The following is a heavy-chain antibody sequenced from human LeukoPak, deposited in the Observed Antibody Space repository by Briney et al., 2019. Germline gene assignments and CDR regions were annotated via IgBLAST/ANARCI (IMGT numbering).Heavy chain of an antibody. D-gene: IGHD6-6*01. V-gene: IGHV3-30-3*01. Sequence: PGGSLGLSCAASGFTFRNYVIHWVRQAPGKGLGWVAVSSSDLNVKLYADSVKGRFTISRDNSRSTLYLQMNSLRPEDTAIYYCAREPPLVHYYYYGMDVWGQGTTVTVSS. CDR1: GFTFRNYV. CDR2: SSSDLNVK. CDR3: AREPPLVHYYYYGMDV. J-gene: IGHJ6*02.